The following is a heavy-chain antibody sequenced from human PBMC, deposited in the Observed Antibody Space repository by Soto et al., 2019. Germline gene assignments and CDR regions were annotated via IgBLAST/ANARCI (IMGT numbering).Heavy chain of an antibody. CDR1: GFTFSSYA. CDR3: AKRGSGSYYDY. Sequence: EVQLLESGGGLVQPGGSLRLSCAVSGFTFSSYAMRWVRQAPGKGLEWVSAISGSGGSTYYADSVKGRFTISRDNSKNPLYLQMNSLRTEDTAVYYCAKRGSGSYYDYWGQGTLVTVSS. CDR2: ISGSGGST. V-gene: IGHV3-23*01. D-gene: IGHD3-10*01. J-gene: IGHJ4*02.